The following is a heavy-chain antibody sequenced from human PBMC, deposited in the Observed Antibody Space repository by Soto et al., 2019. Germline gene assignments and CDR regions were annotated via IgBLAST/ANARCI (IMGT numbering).Heavy chain of an antibody. CDR1: GFTFSSYA. CDR2: ISYDGSNK. Sequence: QVQLVESGGGVVQPGRSLRLSCAASGFTFSSYAMHWVRQAPGKGLEWVAVISYDGSNKYYADSVKGRFTISRDNSKNTLYLQMNSLRAEDTAVYYCARDSNYDFWIGYVGINYYYGMDVWGQGTTVTVSS. J-gene: IGHJ6*02. D-gene: IGHD3-3*01. CDR3: ARDSNYDFWIGYVGINYYYGMDV. V-gene: IGHV3-30-3*01.